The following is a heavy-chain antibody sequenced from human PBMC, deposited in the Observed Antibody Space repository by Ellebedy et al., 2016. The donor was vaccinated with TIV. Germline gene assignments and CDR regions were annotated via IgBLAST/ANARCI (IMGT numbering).Heavy chain of an antibody. CDR1: GYRFTSYW. Sequence: GESLKISCKTPGYRFTSYWITWVRQLPGKGLECMGRIDPSDSFTHYSPSFQGHVTISSDKSLSTVYLQWTSMKASDSAIYYCTRFMVRRIDRWGQGTLVTVSS. CDR3: TRFMVRRIDR. CDR2: IDPSDSFT. V-gene: IGHV5-10-1*01. J-gene: IGHJ5*02. D-gene: IGHD3-10*01.